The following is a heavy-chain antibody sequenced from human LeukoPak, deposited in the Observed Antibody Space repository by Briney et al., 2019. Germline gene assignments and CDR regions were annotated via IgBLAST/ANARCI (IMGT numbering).Heavy chain of an antibody. CDR1: GYTFTRYY. CDR3: ARDLYGGTSATFDY. Sequence: ASVKVSCKASGYTFTRYYMHWVRQAPGQGLEWMGWINPNSGGTYYAQKFQGRVTMTSDTSISSAYMELSRLRSDDRAVYYCARDLYGGTSATFDYWGQGTLVTVSS. CDR2: INPNSGGT. J-gene: IGHJ4*02. V-gene: IGHV1-2*02. D-gene: IGHD4-23*01.